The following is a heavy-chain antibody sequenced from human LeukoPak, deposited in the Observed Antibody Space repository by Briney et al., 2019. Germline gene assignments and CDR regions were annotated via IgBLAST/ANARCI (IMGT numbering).Heavy chain of an antibody. V-gene: IGHV4-34*01. CDR1: GGSFSGYY. Sequence: PSETLSLTCAVYGGSFSGYYWSWIRQPPGKGLEWIGEINHSGSTNYNPSLKSRVTISVDTSKNQFSLKLSSVTAADTAVYYRARERARIAARTPRDYYYYMDVWGKGTTVTVSS. D-gene: IGHD6-6*01. CDR3: ARERARIAARTPRDYYYYMDV. J-gene: IGHJ6*03. CDR2: INHSGST.